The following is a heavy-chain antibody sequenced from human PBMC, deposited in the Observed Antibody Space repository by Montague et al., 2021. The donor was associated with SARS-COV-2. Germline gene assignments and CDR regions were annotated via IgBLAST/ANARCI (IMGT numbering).Heavy chain of an antibody. D-gene: IGHD3-9*01. V-gene: IGHV3-30*03. CDR3: ARQGHFDWSYYFDS. CDR2: ISYDGGNE. J-gene: IGHJ4*02. CDR1: GFTFSSYG. Sequence: SLRLSCPASGFTFSSYGMAWVRQPAGRGLEWVSFISYDGGNEHYTDSVKGRFTISRDNSKDTLSLQMNNLRAEDTAIYFCARQGHFDWSYYFDSWGQGALVAVSS.